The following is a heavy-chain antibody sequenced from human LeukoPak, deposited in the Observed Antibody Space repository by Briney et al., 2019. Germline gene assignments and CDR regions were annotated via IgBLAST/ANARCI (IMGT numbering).Heavy chain of an antibody. CDR1: GFTFDTHS. D-gene: IGHD3-22*01. Sequence: GGSLRLSCAASGFTFDTHSMNWVRQGPGKGLEWISYIDTSSNTIYYADSVKGRFAISRDNAKNSLYLQMNSLRAEDTAVYYCARENTGSSGPTGGFDIWGQGTMVTVSS. CDR2: IDTSSNTI. CDR3: ARENTGSSGPTGGFDI. J-gene: IGHJ3*02. V-gene: IGHV3-48*04.